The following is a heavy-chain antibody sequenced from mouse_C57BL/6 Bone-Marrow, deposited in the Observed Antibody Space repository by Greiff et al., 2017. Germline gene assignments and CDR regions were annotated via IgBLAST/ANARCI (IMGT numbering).Heavy chain of an antibody. D-gene: IGHD1-1*01. CDR2: IWSGGST. V-gene: IGHV2-2*01. CDR3: ARRDDGSGDY. Sequence: QVQLQQSGPGLVQPSQSLSITCTVSGFSLTSYGVHWVRQSPGKGLEWLGVIWSGGSTDYNAAFISRLSISKDNSKSQVFFKMNSLQADDTAIYYCARRDDGSGDYWGQGTSVTVSS. CDR1: GFSLTSYG. J-gene: IGHJ4*01.